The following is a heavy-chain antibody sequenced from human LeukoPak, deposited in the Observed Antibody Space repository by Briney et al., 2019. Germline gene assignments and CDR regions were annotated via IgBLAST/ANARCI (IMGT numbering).Heavy chain of an antibody. D-gene: IGHD6-19*01. CDR2: ISGSGDST. CDR1: GFTFSSYA. Sequence: PGGSLRLSCAASGFTFSSYAMSWVRQAPGKGLEWVSAISGSGDSTYYADSVKGRFTISRDNSKNTLYLQMNSLRAEDTAVYYCAKVHPGYSSGWTYYLDYWGQGTLVTVSS. J-gene: IGHJ4*02. CDR3: AKVHPGYSSGWTYYLDY. V-gene: IGHV3-23*01.